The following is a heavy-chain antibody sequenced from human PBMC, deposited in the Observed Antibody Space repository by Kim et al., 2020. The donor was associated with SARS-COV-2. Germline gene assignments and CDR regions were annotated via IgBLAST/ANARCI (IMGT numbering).Heavy chain of an antibody. CDR3: ARAEYSGYDFKVDY. D-gene: IGHD5-12*01. CDR1: GFTFSSYW. Sequence: GGSLRLSCAASGFTFSSYWMSWVRQAPGKGLEWVANIKQDGSEKYYVDSVKGRFTISRDNAKNSLYLQMNSLRAEDTAVYYCARAEYSGYDFKVDYWGQGTLVTVSS. V-gene: IGHV3-7*01. J-gene: IGHJ4*02. CDR2: IKQDGSEK.